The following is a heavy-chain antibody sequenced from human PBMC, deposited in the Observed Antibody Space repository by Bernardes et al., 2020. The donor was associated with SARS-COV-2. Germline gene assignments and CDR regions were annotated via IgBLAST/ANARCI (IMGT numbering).Heavy chain of an antibody. V-gene: IGHV3-74*01. CDR3: GRDLSGMADY. CDR1: GFTFSAYW. J-gene: IGHJ4*02. CDR2: INEHGSYR. Sequence: GSLSLSCAASGFTFSAYWMHWVRRVPGKGLVWVARINEHGSYRDYADSVEGRFTISRDNAKNTLYLQMNSLRAEDTAVYYCGRDLSGMADYWGPGTLVTVSS. D-gene: IGHD3-10*01.